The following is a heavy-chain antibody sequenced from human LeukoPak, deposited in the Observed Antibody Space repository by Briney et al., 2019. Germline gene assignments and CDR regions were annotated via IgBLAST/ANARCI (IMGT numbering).Heavy chain of an antibody. Sequence: SETLSLTCTVSRGSISSDYWSWIRQPAGKGLEWIGLIYTSGTTNYNPSLKSRVTMSLDTSKNQFSLRLNSVTAADTAVYYCARVFHDWGQGTMVTVSS. V-gene: IGHV4-4*07. CDR2: IYTSGTT. J-gene: IGHJ3*01. CDR3: ARVFHD. CDR1: RGSISSDY.